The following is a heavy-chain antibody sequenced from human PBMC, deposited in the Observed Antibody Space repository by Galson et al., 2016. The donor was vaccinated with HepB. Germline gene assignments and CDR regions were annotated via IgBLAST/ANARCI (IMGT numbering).Heavy chain of an antibody. V-gene: IGHV2-70*04. CDR1: GFSLTTSGVR. J-gene: IGHJ3*01. CDR3: ARIGGYSGYNSSGTFDD. D-gene: IGHD5-12*01. CDR2: IDWDDDK. Sequence: PALVKPTQTLTLTCTFSGFSLTTSGVRVGWIRQPPGKAPEWLARIDWDDDKFYSPSLKSRLTVSKDTSGNQVFLTLADTHPADTATYYCARIGGYSGYNSSGTFDDWGQGTVVTVSS.